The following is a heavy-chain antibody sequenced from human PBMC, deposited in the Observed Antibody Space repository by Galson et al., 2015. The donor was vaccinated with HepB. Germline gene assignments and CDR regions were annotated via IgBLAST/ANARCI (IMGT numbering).Heavy chain of an antibody. Sequence: SLRLSCAASGFTFSDYYMSWIRQAPGKGLEWVSSTRSSGDTIFYADSVKGRFSISRDNAKNSLYLQMNSLRAEDTAVYYCARGAYGLDVWGRGTTVTVSS. CDR1: GFTFSDYY. J-gene: IGHJ6*02. CDR2: TRSSGDTI. CDR3: ARGAYGLDV. V-gene: IGHV3-11*01.